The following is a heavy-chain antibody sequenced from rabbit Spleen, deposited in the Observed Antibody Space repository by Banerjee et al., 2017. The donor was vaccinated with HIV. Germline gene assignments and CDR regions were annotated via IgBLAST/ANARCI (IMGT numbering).Heavy chain of an antibody. CDR2: MNIGSGNT. Sequence: QEQPVESGGGLVQPEGSLTLTCTASGFSFSSSYWICWVRQAPGKGLEWIGYMNIGSGNTYYASWAKGRFSISKVSSTTVTLQMTSLTAADTATYFCAGDGSAVDDGYATYTLWGPGTLVTVS. CDR1: GFSFSSSYW. J-gene: IGHJ4*01. CDR3: AGDGSAVDDGYATYTL. D-gene: IGHD6-1*01. V-gene: IGHV1S45*01.